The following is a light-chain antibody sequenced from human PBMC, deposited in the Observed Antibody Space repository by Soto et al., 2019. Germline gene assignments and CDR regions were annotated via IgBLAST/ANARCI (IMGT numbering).Light chain of an antibody. V-gene: IGKV3-11*01. CDR2: DAA. J-gene: IGKJ4*01. CDR3: QQRSNWL. Sequence: EIVLTQSPATLSLSPGERATLSCRASQSISRYLAWYQQKPGQAPRLLIYDAANRATGIPARFSASGSGTDFTLTISSLEPEDFAFYYCQQRSNWLFGGGTKVEIK. CDR1: QSISRY.